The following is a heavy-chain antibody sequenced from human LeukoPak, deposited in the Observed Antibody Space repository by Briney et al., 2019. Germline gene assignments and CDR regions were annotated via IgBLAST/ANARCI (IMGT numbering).Heavy chain of an antibody. D-gene: IGHD4-17*01. CDR3: ARINFAGDLYYFDY. CDR2: ISSSTSSI. J-gene: IGHJ4*02. V-gene: IGHV3-48*04. CDR1: GFTFTTYS. Sequence: GGSLRLSCTASGFTFTTYSMNWVRQAPGKGLEWVSYISSSTSSIYYADSVKGRFTISRDNAENSLYLQMNSLRAEDTGVYYCARINFAGDLYYFDYWGQGTLVTVS.